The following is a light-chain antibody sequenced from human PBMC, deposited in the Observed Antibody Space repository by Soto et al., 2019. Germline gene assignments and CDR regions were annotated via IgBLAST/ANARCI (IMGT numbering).Light chain of an antibody. CDR2: DVS. CDR1: ISDVGGYNF. V-gene: IGLV2-14*03. Sequence: LTQPASVSGSPGQSITISCTGTISDVGGYNFVSWYQQYPGKAPKLMICDVSNRPSGVSNRFSGSKSGNTASLTISGLQAEDEADYYCSSFTGSNYVFGTGTKVTV. CDR3: SSFTGSNYV. J-gene: IGLJ1*01.